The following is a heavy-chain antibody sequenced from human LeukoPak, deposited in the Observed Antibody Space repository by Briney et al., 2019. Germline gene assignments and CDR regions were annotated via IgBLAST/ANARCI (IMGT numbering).Heavy chain of an antibody. D-gene: IGHD3-22*01. CDR1: GSRFANYW. J-gene: IGHJ4*02. V-gene: IGHV5-51*01. CDR3: ARHGSSYDSSAYYS. Sequence: GESLKISCMGSGSRFANYWIGWVRQMPGKGVEWMGIIYVGDSDTRYSPSFQGRVTISADKSISTAYLQWSSLKASDTAMYYCARHGSSYDSSAYYSWGQGTLVTVSS. CDR2: IYVGDSDT.